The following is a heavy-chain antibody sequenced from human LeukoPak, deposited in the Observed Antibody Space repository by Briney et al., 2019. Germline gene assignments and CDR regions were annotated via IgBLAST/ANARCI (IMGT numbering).Heavy chain of an antibody. CDR2: TIPVLNIA. V-gene: IGHV1-69*10. J-gene: IGHJ5*02. D-gene: IGHD3/OR15-3a*01. CDR3: ARDYARDYDFSTGSHFWSWFDP. Sequence: PRASVKVSCKASGGTFSSYTISWMRQAPGQGLEWMGGTIPVLNIAQYAQKFQGRVTITTDRSTNTAYMELSSLRSEDTAVYYCARDYARDYDFSTGSHFWSWFDPWGQGTLVTVSS. CDR1: GGTFSSYT.